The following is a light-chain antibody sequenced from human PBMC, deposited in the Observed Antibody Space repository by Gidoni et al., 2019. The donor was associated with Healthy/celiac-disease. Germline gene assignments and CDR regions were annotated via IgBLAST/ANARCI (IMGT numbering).Light chain of an antibody. J-gene: IGKJ4*01. V-gene: IGKV3-20*01. CDR1: QIVSSSY. CDR2: GAS. CDR3: QQYGSSPLT. Sequence: EIVLTQSPGTLSLSPGERANLSCRASQIVSSSYLAWYQQKPGQAPRLLIYGASIRATGIPDRFSGSGSGTDFTLTISRLEPEDFAVYYCQQYGSSPLTFGGGTKVEIK.